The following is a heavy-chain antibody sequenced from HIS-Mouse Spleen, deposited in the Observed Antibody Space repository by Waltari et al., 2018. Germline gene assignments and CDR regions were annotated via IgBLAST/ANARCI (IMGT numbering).Heavy chain of an antibody. J-gene: IGHJ1*01. D-gene: IGHD1-26*01. CDR3: ARGALRGSYYWGEYFQH. CDR1: GGSFSGYY. Sequence: QVQLQQWGAGLLKPSETLSLTCAVYGGSFSGYYWSWIRQPPGKGLEWIGEINHSGSTNYNPSLKSRVTISVETSKNQFSLKRSSVTAADTAVYYCARGALRGSYYWGEYFQHWGQGTLVTVSS. V-gene: IGHV4-34*01. CDR2: INHSGST.